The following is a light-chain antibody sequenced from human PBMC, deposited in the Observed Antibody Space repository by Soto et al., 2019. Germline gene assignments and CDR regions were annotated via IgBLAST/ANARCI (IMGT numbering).Light chain of an antibody. V-gene: IGKV1-5*01. J-gene: IGKJ1*01. Sequence: DIQMTQSPSTLSASVGDIVTITCRASQSISSWLAWYQQKPGKAPKLLIYDASSLESGVPSRFSGSGSGTEFTLTITSLQPDDFATYYCQQYNSYPWKFGQGTKVDIK. CDR3: QQYNSYPWK. CDR1: QSISSW. CDR2: DAS.